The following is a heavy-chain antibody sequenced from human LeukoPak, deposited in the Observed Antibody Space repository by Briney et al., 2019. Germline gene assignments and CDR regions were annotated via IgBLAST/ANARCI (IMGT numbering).Heavy chain of an antibody. CDR2: IYYSGST. CDR1: GGSIRSYY. CDR3: ASGSYYFDY. V-gene: IGHV4-59*08. Sequence: SETLSHTCTVSGGSIRSYYWSWMRQPPGKGLEWIGYIYYSGSTKYNPSLKSRATISVDTSKNQFSLKLSSVTAADTAVYYCASGSYYFDYWGQGTLVTVSS. D-gene: IGHD1-26*01. J-gene: IGHJ4*02.